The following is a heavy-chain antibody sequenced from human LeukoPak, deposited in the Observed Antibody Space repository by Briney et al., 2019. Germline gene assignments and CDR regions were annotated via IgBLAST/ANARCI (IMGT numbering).Heavy chain of an antibody. Sequence: PGGSLRLSCAASGFTFSGSAMHWVRQASGKGLEWVGRIRSKANSYATAYAASVKGRFTISRDDSKNTAYLQMNSLKTEDTAVYYCTGRGYSYGVLGYYYYMDVWGKGTTVTVSS. V-gene: IGHV3-73*01. CDR1: GFTFSGSA. D-gene: IGHD5-18*01. CDR2: IRSKANSYAT. CDR3: TGRGYSYGVLGYYYYMDV. J-gene: IGHJ6*03.